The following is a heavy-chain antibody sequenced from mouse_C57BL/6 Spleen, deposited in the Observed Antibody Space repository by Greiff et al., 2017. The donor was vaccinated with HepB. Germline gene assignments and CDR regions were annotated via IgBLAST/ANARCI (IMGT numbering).Heavy chain of an antibody. Sequence: VQRVESGAELVKPGASVKMSCKASGYTFTTYPIEWMKQNHGKSLEWIGNFHPYNDDTKYNEKFKGKATLTVEKSSSTVYLELSRLTSDDSAVYYCARAYDGYRSYWYFDVWGTGTTVTVSS. V-gene: IGHV1-47*01. CDR1: GYTFTTYP. J-gene: IGHJ1*03. CDR3: ARAYDGYRSYWYFDV. D-gene: IGHD2-3*01. CDR2: FHPYNDDT.